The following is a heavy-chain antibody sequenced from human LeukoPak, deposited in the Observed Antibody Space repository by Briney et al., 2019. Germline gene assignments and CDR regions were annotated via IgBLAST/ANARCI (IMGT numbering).Heavy chain of an antibody. CDR2: IWYDGSNK. Sequence: GGSLRLSCAASGFTFSSYGMLWVRQAPGKGVEWVAVIWYDGSNKYYADSVKGRFTISRDNSKNTLYLQMNSLRAEDTAVYYCARDETTVTTAIDYWGQGTLVTVSS. J-gene: IGHJ4*02. V-gene: IGHV3-33*01. CDR1: GFTFSSYG. D-gene: IGHD4-11*01. CDR3: ARDETTVTTAIDY.